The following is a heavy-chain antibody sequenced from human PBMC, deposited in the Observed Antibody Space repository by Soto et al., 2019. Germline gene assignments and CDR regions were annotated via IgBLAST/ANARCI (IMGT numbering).Heavy chain of an antibody. CDR3: ARDDFGDYYNYFAY. J-gene: IGHJ4*02. V-gene: IGHV3-7*01. D-gene: IGHD4-17*01. Sequence: GGSLRLSCAASGFTFSSYWMSWVRQAPGKGLEWVATIKQEGSEKYYVDSVKGRFTISRDNAKNSLYLQMNSLRAEDTAVYYCARDDFGDYYNYFAYWGQGTVVTVSS. CDR2: IKQEGSEK. CDR1: GFTFSSYW.